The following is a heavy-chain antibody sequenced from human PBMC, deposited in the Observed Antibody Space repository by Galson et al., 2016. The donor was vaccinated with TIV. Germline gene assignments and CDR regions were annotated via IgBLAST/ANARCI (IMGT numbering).Heavy chain of an antibody. CDR3: AKDSGSYFSYWYFDL. D-gene: IGHD3-10*01. CDR1: GYMFSSYG. V-gene: IGHV3-30*02. Sequence: LSCAVSGYMFSSYGMHWVRQAPGKGLEWVAFIRYDGSNKYYADSVKGRFTISRDNSMNTLYLQMNSLRAEDTAVYYCAKDSGSYFSYWYFDLWGRGTLVTVSS. CDR2: IRYDGSNK. J-gene: IGHJ2*01.